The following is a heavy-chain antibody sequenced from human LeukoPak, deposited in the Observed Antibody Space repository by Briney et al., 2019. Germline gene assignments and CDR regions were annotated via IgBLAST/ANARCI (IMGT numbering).Heavy chain of an antibody. D-gene: IGHD3-16*01. CDR3: AGAAGLGNYLIDY. CDR2: IWSDGSQT. J-gene: IGHJ4*02. V-gene: IGHV3-33*01. Sequence: PGGSLRLSCAASGFSFSGDAIPWVRQAPGKGLEWVALIWSDGSQTKYAGSVKGRFTVSRDNSKNTAFLQMSGLTVEDTAVYYCAGAAGLGNYLIDYWGQGTLVTVSS. CDR1: GFSFSGDA.